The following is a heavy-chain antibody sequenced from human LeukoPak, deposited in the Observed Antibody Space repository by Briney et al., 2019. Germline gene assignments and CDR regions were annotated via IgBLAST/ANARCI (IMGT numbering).Heavy chain of an antibody. J-gene: IGHJ4*02. Sequence: GGSLRLSCAGSGFTFNTYAMSWVRQAPGKGLEWVSAISGSGGSTYYADSVKGRFTISRDNSKSTLYLQMNSLRAEDTAVYYCAKDRIAARAYYFDYWGQGTLVTVSS. CDR1: GFTFNTYA. CDR3: AKDRIAARAYYFDY. D-gene: IGHD6-6*01. V-gene: IGHV3-23*01. CDR2: ISGSGGST.